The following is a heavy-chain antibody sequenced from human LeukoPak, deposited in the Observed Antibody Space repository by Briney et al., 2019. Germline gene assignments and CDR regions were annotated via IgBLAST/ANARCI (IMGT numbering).Heavy chain of an antibody. CDR2: INPKSGGT. V-gene: IGHV1-2*06. D-gene: IGHD5-12*01. J-gene: IGHJ4*02. CDR3: AKDKVGGDSGLVDY. Sequence: ASVKVSCKASGYTFTDYYIHWVRQAPGQGLEWMGRINPKSGGTNYAQKFQGRVTMTRDTSISTAYMEVISLRSDDTAVYYCAKDKVGGDSGLVDYWGQGILVTVSS. CDR1: GYTFTDYY.